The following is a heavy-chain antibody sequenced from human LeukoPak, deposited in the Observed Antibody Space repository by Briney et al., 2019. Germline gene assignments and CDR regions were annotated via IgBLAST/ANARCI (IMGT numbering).Heavy chain of an antibody. D-gene: IGHD3-22*01. CDR2: IYYSGLT. V-gene: IGHV4-31*03. CDR1: GGSINRGNYY. CDR3: VSYYYDRSVYTDY. Sequence: KPSETLSLTCSVSGGSINRGNYYWSWVRQHPGKGPEWIGYIYYSGLTHSNPSLKSRVTVSLDTSKNQFSLRLSSVTAADSAVYYCVSYYYDRSVYTDYWGQGTLVTVSS. J-gene: IGHJ4*02.